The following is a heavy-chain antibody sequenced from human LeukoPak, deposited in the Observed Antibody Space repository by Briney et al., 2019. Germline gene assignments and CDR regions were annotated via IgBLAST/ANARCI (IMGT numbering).Heavy chain of an antibody. CDR3: ARATYCGGDCYSLGAFDI. V-gene: IGHV3-66*01. D-gene: IGHD2-21*02. J-gene: IGHJ3*02. CDR2: IYSGGTT. Sequence: GGSLRLSCAASGFTVSSNYMSWVRQAPGKGLEWVSVIYSGGTTYYADSVKGRFTISRDNSKNTLYLQMSSLRAEDTAVYYCARATYCGGDCYSLGAFDIWGQGTMVTVSS. CDR1: GFTVSSNY.